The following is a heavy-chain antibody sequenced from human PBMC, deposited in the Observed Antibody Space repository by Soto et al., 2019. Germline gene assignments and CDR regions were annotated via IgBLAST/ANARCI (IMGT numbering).Heavy chain of an antibody. J-gene: IGHJ3*02. Sequence: QITLKESGPTLVKPTQTLTLTCTFSGFSLSTSGVGVGWIRQPPGKALERLALIYCDDDKRYSPSLKSRLTITNHTSKNQVVLTMTNMDPVDTATYYCAHIRRALEPGNAFDIWGQGTMVTVSS. CDR2: IYCDDDK. CDR1: GFSLSTSGVG. D-gene: IGHD1-26*01. V-gene: IGHV2-5*02. CDR3: AHIRRALEPGNAFDI.